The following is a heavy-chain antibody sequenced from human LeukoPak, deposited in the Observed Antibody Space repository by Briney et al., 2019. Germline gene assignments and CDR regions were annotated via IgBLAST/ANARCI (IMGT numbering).Heavy chain of an antibody. CDR2: IYYSGST. CDR1: GGSISSSSYY. V-gene: IGHV4-39*07. J-gene: IGHJ5*02. D-gene: IGHD2-21*02. Sequence: PSETLSLTCTVSGGSISSSSYYWGWIRQPPGKGLEWIGSIYYSGSTYYNPSLKSRVTISVDTSKNQFSLKLSSVTAADTAVYYCARDIRGDLNWFDPWGQGTLVTVSS. CDR3: ARDIRGDLNWFDP.